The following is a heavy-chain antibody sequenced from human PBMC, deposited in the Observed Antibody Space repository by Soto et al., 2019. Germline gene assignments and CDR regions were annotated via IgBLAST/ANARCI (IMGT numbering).Heavy chain of an antibody. D-gene: IGHD1-26*01. CDR2: IKSKSDGGTT. V-gene: IGHV3-15*01. CDR3: ATVGLFVRPATVSGFFCDH. CDR1: AFPFRDTW. J-gene: IGHJ5*02. Sequence: GGSLRLSCAASAFPFRDTWMSWVRQAPGKGLEWVGRIKSKSDGGTTDYAAPVEGRFTISRDDSSNTLYLQMNSLKTEDTAVYYCATVGLFVRPATVSGFFCDHWGQGTLVTVSS.